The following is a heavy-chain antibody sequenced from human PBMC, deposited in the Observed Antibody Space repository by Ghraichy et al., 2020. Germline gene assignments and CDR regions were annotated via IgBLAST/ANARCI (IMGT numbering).Heavy chain of an antibody. V-gene: IGHV3-48*02. Sequence: GGSLRLSCADSGFTFSSYSMNWVRQAPGKGLEWVSYISSSSSTIYYADSVKGRFTISRDNAKNSLYLQMNRLRDEDTAVYYCARDKSSSWYFWYFDLWGRGTLVTVSS. D-gene: IGHD6-13*01. CDR2: ISSSSSTI. CDR1: GFTFSSYS. J-gene: IGHJ2*01. CDR3: ARDKSSSWYFWYFDL.